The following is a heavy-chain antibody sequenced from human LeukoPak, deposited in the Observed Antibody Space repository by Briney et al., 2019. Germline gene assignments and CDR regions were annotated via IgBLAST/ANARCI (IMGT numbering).Heavy chain of an antibody. CDR1: GGTFSSYA. CDR3: ARDLWNFDDSDGYNKDFDS. D-gene: IGHD3-9*01. CDR2: IGTYVGDT. V-gene: IGHV1-18*01. J-gene: IGHJ5*01. Sequence: GASVKVSCKASGGTFSSYAISWVRQAPGQGLEWMAWIGTYVGDTYYAQKFQGRATVTTDRSTSTAYMELRTLRSDDTAVYYCARDLWNFDDSDGYNKDFDSWGQGTLITVSS.